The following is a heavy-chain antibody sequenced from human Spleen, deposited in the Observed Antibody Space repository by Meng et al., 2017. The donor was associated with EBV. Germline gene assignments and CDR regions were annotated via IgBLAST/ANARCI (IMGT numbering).Heavy chain of an antibody. CDR3: ARGSRYSDWLAQGHIWFDS. D-gene: IGHD3-9*01. CDR2: CGHSGST. J-gene: IGHJ5*01. V-gene: IGHV4-34*01. Sequence: LHHWASGLLCTSRPLFLTCAVSCGTFRGSYWRWIRQPPGKGLECIRECGHSGSTTYSPSLKSRLTISVDASKNQFSLKLTSVTAADTAMYYCARGSRYSDWLAQGHIWFDSWGQGTLVTVSS. CDR1: CGTFRGSY.